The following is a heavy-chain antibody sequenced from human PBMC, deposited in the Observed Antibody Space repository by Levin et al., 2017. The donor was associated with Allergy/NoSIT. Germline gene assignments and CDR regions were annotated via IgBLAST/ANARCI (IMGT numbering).Heavy chain of an antibody. CDR2: ISGSGTYI. J-gene: IGHJ4*02. V-gene: IGHV3-21*04. Sequence: PGGSLRLSCAASGFSLSGYSMNWVRQAPGKGLEWVSTISGSGTYINYVDSVKGRFAISRDDAKNSVSLQMNSLRDEDTAVYYCARDQVLVWGQGVLVTVSS. CDR1: GFSLSGYS. CDR3: ARDQVLV.